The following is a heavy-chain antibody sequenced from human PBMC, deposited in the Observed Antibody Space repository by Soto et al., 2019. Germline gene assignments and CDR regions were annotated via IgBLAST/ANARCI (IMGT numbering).Heavy chain of an antibody. D-gene: IGHD7-27*01. V-gene: IGHV4-39*01. CDR2: FYYSGST. CDR3: VRQVQVAHGLGLY. Sequence: SETLSLTCTVSGASISGSDSRFYWGWIRQPPGKGLEWIGSFYYSGSTYYNSSLESRVTISVDASNIQFSLKLASVTAADTAVYYCVRQVQVAHGLGLYWGQGALVTVSS. J-gene: IGHJ4*02. CDR1: GASISGSDSRFY.